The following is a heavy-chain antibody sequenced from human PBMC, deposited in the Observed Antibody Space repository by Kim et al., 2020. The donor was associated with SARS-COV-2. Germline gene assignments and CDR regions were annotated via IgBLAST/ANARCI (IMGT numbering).Heavy chain of an antibody. J-gene: IGHJ1*01. CDR3: VRNLGDQSGTGHF. CDR1: GITFSSSY. Sequence: GGSLRLSCAASGITFSSSYTTWVRQAPGKGLEWVSVIYGGGTTYYADSVKGRFSLSRDNSKNTVDLQMNSLRAEDTAVYFCVRNLGDQSGTGHFWGQGTLVTVSS. V-gene: IGHV3-53*01. CDR2: IYGGGTT. D-gene: IGHD1-7*01.